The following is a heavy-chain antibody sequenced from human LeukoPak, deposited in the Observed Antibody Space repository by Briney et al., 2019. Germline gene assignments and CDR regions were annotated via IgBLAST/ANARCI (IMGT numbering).Heavy chain of an antibody. CDR2: INWNGGST. V-gene: IGHV3-20*04. Sequence: GGSLRFSCAASGLNFDDHGMSWVRQAPGKGLEWVSGINWNGGSTDYADSVKGRFTISRDNAKNSLYLQMNSLRAEDTALYYCARYDYSNYVGYYDHWGQGTLVTVSS. CDR1: GLNFDDHG. J-gene: IGHJ4*02. CDR3: ARYDYSNYVGYYDH. D-gene: IGHD4-11*01.